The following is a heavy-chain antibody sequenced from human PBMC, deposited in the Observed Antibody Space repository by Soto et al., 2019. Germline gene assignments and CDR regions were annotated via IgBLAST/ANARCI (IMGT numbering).Heavy chain of an antibody. Sequence: EVQLVQSGAEVKKPGESLRISCKGSGYSFTSYWISWVRQMPGKGLEWMGRIDPSDSYTNYSPSFQGHVTISADNSISTAYLQWSSRKASDTAMYYCARSYYDSSGPPGSPDYWGQGTLVTVSS. CDR1: GYSFTSYW. CDR2: IDPSDSYT. J-gene: IGHJ4*02. V-gene: IGHV5-10-1*03. D-gene: IGHD3-22*01. CDR3: ARSYYDSSGPPGSPDY.